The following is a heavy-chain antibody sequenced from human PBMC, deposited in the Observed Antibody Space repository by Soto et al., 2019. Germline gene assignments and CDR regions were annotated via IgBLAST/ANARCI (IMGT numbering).Heavy chain of an antibody. CDR1: GYTFPSYA. CDR2: INAGNGNT. CDR3: ARDRMPEDAFDI. J-gene: IGHJ3*02. D-gene: IGHD2-2*01. Sequence: QVQLVQSGAEVKKPGASVKVSCKASGYTFPSYAMHWVRQAPGQRLEWMGWINAGNGNTKYSQKFQGRVTITRDTSASTAYMELSSLRSEDTAVYYCARDRMPEDAFDIWGQGTMVTVSS. V-gene: IGHV1-3*01.